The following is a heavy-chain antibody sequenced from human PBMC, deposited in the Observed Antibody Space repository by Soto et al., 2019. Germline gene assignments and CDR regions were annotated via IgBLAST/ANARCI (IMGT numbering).Heavy chain of an antibody. CDR2: ISGSGGNT. J-gene: IGHJ5*02. Sequence: EVQVLESGGGLVQSGGSLRLSCAASGFTFSTYDMSWVRQGPGKGLEWVSLISGSGGNTYYADSVKGRFTIPRDNSKNTLYLQMNSLRAEDTALYYCAKSGAIAAFAPWGQGTLVTVYS. D-gene: IGHD6-6*01. CDR3: AKSGAIAAFAP. CDR1: GFTFSTYD. V-gene: IGHV3-23*01.